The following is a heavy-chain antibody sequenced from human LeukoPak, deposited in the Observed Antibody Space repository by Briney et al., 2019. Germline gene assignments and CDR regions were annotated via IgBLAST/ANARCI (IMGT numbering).Heavy chain of an antibody. CDR1: GFTFSSYS. CDR3: AKVAKYYYGSETYYFFEH. D-gene: IGHD3-10*01. CDR2: ISSSSSYI. J-gene: IGHJ4*02. Sequence: GRSLRLSCAASGFTFSSYSMNWVRQAPGKGLEWVSSISSSSSYIYYADSVKGRFTISRDNAKNSLYLQMNSLRVEDTAVYYCAKVAKYYYGSETYYFFEHWGQGTPVTTSS. V-gene: IGHV3-21*01.